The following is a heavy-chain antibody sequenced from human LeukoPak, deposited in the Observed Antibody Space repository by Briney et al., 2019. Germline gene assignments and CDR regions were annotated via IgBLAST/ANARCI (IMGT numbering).Heavy chain of an antibody. CDR1: GFTFSSYA. CDR2: ISGSGGST. CDR3: AKDRAFWSGYPHYFDY. D-gene: IGHD3-3*01. J-gene: IGHJ4*02. V-gene: IGHV3-23*01. Sequence: PGGSLRLSCAASGFTFSSYAMSWVRQAPGKGLEWVSAISGSGGSTYYTDSVKGRFTISRDNSKNTLYLQMNRMRAKATAVYYCAKDRAFWSGYPHYFDYWGQGTLATVSS.